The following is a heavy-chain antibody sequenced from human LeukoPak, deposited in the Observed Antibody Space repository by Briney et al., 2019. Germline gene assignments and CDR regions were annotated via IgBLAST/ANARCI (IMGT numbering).Heavy chain of an antibody. CDR3: ARDGERYYNILTGSLPWAEAMDV. V-gene: IGHV3-49*02. J-gene: IGHJ6*04. CDR2: VGVSPYGGTT. D-gene: IGHD3-9*01. CDR1: GFTFGVYP. Sequence: GGSLTLSCTASGFTFGVYPVSWVRQAPGERVEGVGFVGVSPYGGTTKYAASVVGIFYISRDDSKSIAYLQINSLKTEDTGVYYCARDGERYYNILTGSLPWAEAMDVWGKGTTVTVSS.